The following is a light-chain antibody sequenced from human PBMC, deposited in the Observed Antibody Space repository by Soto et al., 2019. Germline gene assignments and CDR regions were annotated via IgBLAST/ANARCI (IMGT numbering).Light chain of an antibody. V-gene: IGKV1-39*01. CDR3: QQSYSTPPEYT. J-gene: IGKJ2*01. CDR2: AAS. CDR1: QSISTY. Sequence: DIPMTQSPSSLSASVGDRVNITCRAGQSISTYLNWYQQKPGKAPNLLIYAASNLQSGVPSRFSGSGSGTHFTLTIDSLQPGDSATYFCQQSYSTPPEYTFGQGTKLEIK.